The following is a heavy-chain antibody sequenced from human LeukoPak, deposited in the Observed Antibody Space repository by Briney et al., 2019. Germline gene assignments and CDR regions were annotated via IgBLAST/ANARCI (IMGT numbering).Heavy chain of an antibody. CDR1: GFTFTNFA. CDR3: AKGGLYSNTWRFDY. J-gene: IGHJ4*02. D-gene: IGHD6-13*01. CDR2: IGGSGADT. Sequence: PGGALRLSCAASGFTFTNFAMSWVRQAPGKGLGWVSSIGGSGADTYYTDSVKGRSTISRNNSKNTLYLQMNSLRDEDTAVYYCAKGGLYSNTWRFDYWGQGTLVTVSS. V-gene: IGHV3-23*01.